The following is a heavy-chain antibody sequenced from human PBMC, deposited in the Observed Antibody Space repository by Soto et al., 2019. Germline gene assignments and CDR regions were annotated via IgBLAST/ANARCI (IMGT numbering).Heavy chain of an antibody. V-gene: IGHV3-49*03. J-gene: IGHJ6*04. Sequence: GGSLRLSCTASGFTFGDYAMSWFRQAPGKGLEWVGFIRSKAYGGTTEYAASVKGRLTISRDDSKSIAYLQMNSLKTEDTAVYYCTRVCSSTSCPNPSRMDVWGKGTTVTVSS. D-gene: IGHD2-2*01. CDR2: IRSKAYGGTT. CDR3: TRVCSSTSCPNPSRMDV. CDR1: GFTFGDYA.